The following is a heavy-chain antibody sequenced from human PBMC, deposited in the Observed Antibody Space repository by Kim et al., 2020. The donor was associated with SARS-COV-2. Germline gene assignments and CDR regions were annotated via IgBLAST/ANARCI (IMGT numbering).Heavy chain of an antibody. D-gene: IGHD3-9*01. CDR3: AREQTAGFYNY. V-gene: IGHV1-46*04. Sequence: ASVKVSCKASGYIFTSYHMHWVRQAPGQGLEWMGIINPSGGKTYYAQNLQGRITVTTDTSANTVYMQLSSLTSEDTAMYYCAREQTAGFYNYWGQGTLVTVSS. CDR1: GYIFTSYH. J-gene: IGHJ4*02. CDR2: INPSGGKT.